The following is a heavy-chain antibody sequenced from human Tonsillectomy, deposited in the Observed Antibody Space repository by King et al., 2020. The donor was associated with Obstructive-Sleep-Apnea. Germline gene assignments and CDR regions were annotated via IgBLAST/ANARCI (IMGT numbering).Heavy chain of an antibody. CDR1: GFTFSNYA. D-gene: IGHD7-27*01. CDR3: ARDSWGFDY. V-gene: IGHV3-30*04. Sequence: VQLVESGGGVVQPGRSLRLSCAASGFTFSNYAMHWVRQAPGKGLEWVAIISYDGSNKYYADSVKGRFTISSDNSKNTLYLQMNSLRPEDTAVYYCARDSWGFDYWGQGTLVTVSS. J-gene: IGHJ4*02. CDR2: ISYDGSNK.